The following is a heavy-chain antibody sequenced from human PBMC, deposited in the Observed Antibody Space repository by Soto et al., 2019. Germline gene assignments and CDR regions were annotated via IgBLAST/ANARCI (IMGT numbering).Heavy chain of an antibody. V-gene: IGHV4-59*08. Sequence: SETLSLTCTVSGGSISSYYWSWIRQPPGKGLEWIGYIYYSGSTNYNPSLKSRVTISVDTSKNQFSLKLSSVTAADTAVYYCARTPSWFGELSYGMDVWGQGTTVTVSS. CDR2: IYYSGST. J-gene: IGHJ6*02. CDR1: GGSISSYY. CDR3: ARTPSWFGELSYGMDV. D-gene: IGHD3-10*01.